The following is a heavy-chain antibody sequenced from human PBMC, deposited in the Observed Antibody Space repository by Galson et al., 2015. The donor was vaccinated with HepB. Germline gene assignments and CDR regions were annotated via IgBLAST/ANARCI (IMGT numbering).Heavy chain of an antibody. CDR1: GFTFSSYG. J-gene: IGHJ3*02. D-gene: IGHD2-2*01. CDR2: ITSAGNSI. V-gene: IGHV3-74*01. Sequence: SLRLSCAASGFTFSSYGMHWVRQAPGKGLVWVSRITSAGNSIDYADSVKGRFTLSRDNAKNTEYLQVNSLTAEDTALYYCARELVVVPGRDSDAFDIWGPRTTFSVSS. CDR3: ARELVVVPGRDSDAFDI.